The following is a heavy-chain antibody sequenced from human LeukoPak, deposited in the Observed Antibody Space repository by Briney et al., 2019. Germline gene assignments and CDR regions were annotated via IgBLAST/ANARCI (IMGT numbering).Heavy chain of an antibody. D-gene: IGHD2-21*01. CDR3: VRQPYSTSYFDY. Sequence: SETLSLTCTVSGASISSTDYYWGWIRQPPGKGLEWIGGIYYTGSTFYNPSLKSRVTISVDTSKNQFSLELSSVTAADTAVYYCVRQPYSTSYFDYWGQGTLVTVSS. J-gene: IGHJ4*02. V-gene: IGHV4-39*01. CDR2: IYYTGST. CDR1: GASISSTDYY.